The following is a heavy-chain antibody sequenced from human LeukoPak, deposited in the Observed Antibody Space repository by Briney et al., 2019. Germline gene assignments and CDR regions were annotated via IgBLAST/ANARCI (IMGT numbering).Heavy chain of an antibody. CDR3: ARVGTLFGESNRGY. V-gene: IGHV1-2*02. Sequence: ASVKVSCKASGYTFTDYYIHWVRQAPGQGLEWMGWINPNSGGTNYAQEFQGRVTMTRDTSISTAYMELSRLRSDDTAVYCCARVGTLFGESNRGYWGQGTLVTVSS. CDR1: GYTFTDYY. CDR2: INPNSGGT. J-gene: IGHJ4*02. D-gene: IGHD3-3*01.